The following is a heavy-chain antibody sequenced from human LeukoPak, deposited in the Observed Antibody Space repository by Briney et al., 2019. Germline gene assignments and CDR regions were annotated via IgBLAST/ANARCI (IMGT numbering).Heavy chain of an antibody. CDR1: GFTFSSYA. CDR3: ASIPAAIY. V-gene: IGHV3-30*04. D-gene: IGHD2-2*01. CDR2: ISYDGSNK. J-gene: IGHJ4*02. Sequence: GGSLRLSCAASGFTFSSYAMHWVRQAPGKGLEWVAVISYDGSNKYYAASVKGRFTISRDNSKNTLYLQMNSLRAEDTAVYYCASIPAAIYWGQGTLVTVSS.